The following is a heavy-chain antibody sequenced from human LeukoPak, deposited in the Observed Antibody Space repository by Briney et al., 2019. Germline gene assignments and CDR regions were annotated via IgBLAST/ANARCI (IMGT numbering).Heavy chain of an antibody. CDR2: TYYRSKWYN. CDR3: ASGIVVVPAALGAFDI. D-gene: IGHD2-2*01. V-gene: IGHV6-1*01. J-gene: IGHJ3*02. CDR1: GDSVSSYSAA. Sequence: SQTLSLTCAISGDSVSSYSAAWNWIRQSPSRGLEWLGRTYYRSKWYNDYAVSVKSRITINPDTSKNQFSLQLNSVTPEDTAVYYCASGIVVVPAALGAFDIWGQGTMVTVSS.